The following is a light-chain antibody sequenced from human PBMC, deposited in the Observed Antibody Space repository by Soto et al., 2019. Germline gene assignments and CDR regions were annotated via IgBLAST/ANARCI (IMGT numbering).Light chain of an antibody. V-gene: IGKV1-5*03. CDR3: QQFHSFSPT. CDR2: KAS. J-gene: IGKJ1*01. CDR1: QSISSW. Sequence: DIQMTQSPSTLSASVGDRVTITCLASQSISSWLAWYQQKPGKAPKLLIYKASSLESGVPSRFSGSGSGTEFTLTISSLQPDDFATYYCQQFHSFSPTFGQGTKVEIK.